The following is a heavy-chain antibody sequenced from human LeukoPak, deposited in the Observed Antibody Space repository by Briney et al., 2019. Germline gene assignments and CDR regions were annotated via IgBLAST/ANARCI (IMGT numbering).Heavy chain of an antibody. J-gene: IGHJ6*02. CDR3: ARDLTSYDSSGSYFYYYGMDV. D-gene: IGHD3-22*01. CDR2: ISVYNGHT. CDR1: GYTFTTHG. Sequence: EASVTVSCTASGYTFTTHGINWVRQVPGQGLEWMGWISVYNGHTNYAQILQGRVTMTTDTSTSTAYMELRSLRSDDTAIYYCARDLTSYDSSGSYFYYYGMDVWGQGTTVTVSS. V-gene: IGHV1-18*01.